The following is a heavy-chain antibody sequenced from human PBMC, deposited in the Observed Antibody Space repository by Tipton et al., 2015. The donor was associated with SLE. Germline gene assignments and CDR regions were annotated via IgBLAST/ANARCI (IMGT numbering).Heavy chain of an antibody. Sequence: TLSLTCTVSGGSISSSSYYWGWIRQPPGKGLEWIGTAYYSGTTYHNPSLKSRVTISVDTSKNQFSLKLSSLTAADTAVYFCARHGTNGYCSGGSCSPGAWFDPWGQGTLVTVSS. CDR1: GGSISSSSYY. V-gene: IGHV4-39*07. J-gene: IGHJ5*02. D-gene: IGHD2-15*01. CDR3: ARHGTNGYCSGGSCSPGAWFDP. CDR2: AYYSGTT.